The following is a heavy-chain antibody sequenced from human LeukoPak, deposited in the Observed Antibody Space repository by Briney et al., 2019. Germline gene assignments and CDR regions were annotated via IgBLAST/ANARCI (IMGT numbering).Heavy chain of an antibody. CDR1: GGTFSSYA. D-gene: IGHD5-18*01. V-gene: IGHV1-69*13. CDR2: IIPIFGTA. Sequence: ASVKVSCKASGGTFSSYAISWVRQAPGQGLEWMGGIIPIFGTANYAQKFQGRVTITADESTSTAYMELSSLRSEDTAVYYCAGIDSYGYGVDYWGQGTLVTVSS. J-gene: IGHJ4*02. CDR3: AGIDSYGYGVDY.